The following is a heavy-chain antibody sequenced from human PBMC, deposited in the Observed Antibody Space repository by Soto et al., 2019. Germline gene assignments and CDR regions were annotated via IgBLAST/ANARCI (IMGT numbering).Heavy chain of an antibody. V-gene: IGHV3-74*01. D-gene: IGHD2-15*01. CDR2: INTDGSST. J-gene: IGHJ6*02. Sequence: GGALRLSCAASGFPFTSYWMHWVRQAPGKGLVWVSRINTDGSSTSFADSVKGRFTISRDNAKNTLYLQMNSLRAEDTAVYYCARDRHTVVLSWGYYYGMDVWGQGTTVTVSS. CDR1: GFPFTSYW. CDR3: ARDRHTVVLSWGYYYGMDV.